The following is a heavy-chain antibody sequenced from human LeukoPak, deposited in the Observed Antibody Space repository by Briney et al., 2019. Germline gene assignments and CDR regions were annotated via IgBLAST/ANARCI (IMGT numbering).Heavy chain of an antibody. D-gene: IGHD6-19*01. J-gene: IGHJ4*02. V-gene: IGHV3-30*02. CDR1: GFTFSSYG. CDR3: ARFIAVAGNFDY. CDR2: IRYDGSNK. Sequence: GGSLRLSCAASGFTFSSYGMHWVRQAPGKGLEWVAFIRYDGSNKYYADSVKGRFTISRDNSKNTLYLQMNSLRAEDTAVYYCARFIAVAGNFDYWGQGTLVTVSS.